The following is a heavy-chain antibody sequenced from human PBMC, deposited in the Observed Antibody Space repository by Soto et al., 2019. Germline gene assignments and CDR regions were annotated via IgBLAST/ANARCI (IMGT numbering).Heavy chain of an antibody. CDR1: GGSVASCGYY. CDR3: VRDELKDCSGGSCYADDY. J-gene: IGHJ4*02. V-gene: IGHV4-30-4*08. Sequence: QVQLQESGPGLVKPSETLSLTCNVSGGSVASCGYYWSWIRQPPGKGLEWIGYIFYSDNTFYNPYLKRRVKISVDTSTNQFYLNLNSVTAEDKALYYCVRDELKDCSGGSCYADDYWGQGTLVTVST. CDR2: IFYSDNT. D-gene: IGHD2-15*01.